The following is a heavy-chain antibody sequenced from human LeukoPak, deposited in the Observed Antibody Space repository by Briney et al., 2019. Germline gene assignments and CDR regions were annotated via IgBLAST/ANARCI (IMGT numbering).Heavy chain of an antibody. CDR3: ARVGYSSGWYGWFDP. V-gene: IGHV3-21*01. CDR1: GFTFSSYS. J-gene: IGHJ5*02. Sequence: GGSLRLSCAASGFTFSSYSMNWVRQAPGKGLEWVSSISSSSSYIYYADSVKGRFTISRDNAKNSLFLQMNSLRAEDTAVYYCARVGYSSGWYGWFDPWGQGTLVTVSP. D-gene: IGHD6-19*01. CDR2: ISSSSSYI.